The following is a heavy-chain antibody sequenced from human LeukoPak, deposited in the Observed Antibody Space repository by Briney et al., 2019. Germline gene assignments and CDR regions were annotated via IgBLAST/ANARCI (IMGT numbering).Heavy chain of an antibody. V-gene: IGHV4-59*01. CDR3: ARGSTVTAGAFDN. Sequence: SETLSLTCTVSGGSLSCDFWLWIRQPPPEGLEGVGYYYYSGSTHYSPSLRSRVAISLVTSKNQFSLKLSSVTAADTALYYCARGSTVTAGAFDNWGQGTMVTVSS. CDR2: YYYSGST. CDR1: GGSLSCDF. J-gene: IGHJ3*02. D-gene: IGHD2-21*02.